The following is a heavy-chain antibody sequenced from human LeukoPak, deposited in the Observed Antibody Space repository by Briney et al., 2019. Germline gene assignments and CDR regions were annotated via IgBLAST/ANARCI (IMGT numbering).Heavy chain of an antibody. CDR3: ARDLFYYYDSSGYAFDI. D-gene: IGHD3-22*01. CDR1: GGSISSYH. J-gene: IGHJ3*02. Sequence: SETLSLTCTVSGGSISSYHWNWIRQPPGKGLEWIGYIYYSGSTNYNPSLKSRVTISVDTSKNQFSLKLSSVTAADTAVYYCARDLFYYYDSSGYAFDIWGQGTMVTVSS. CDR2: IYYSGST. V-gene: IGHV4-59*01.